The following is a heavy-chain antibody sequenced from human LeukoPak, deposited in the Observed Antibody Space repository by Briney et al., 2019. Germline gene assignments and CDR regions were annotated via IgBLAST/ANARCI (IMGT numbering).Heavy chain of an antibody. V-gene: IGHV3-53*01. D-gene: IGHD4-23*01. J-gene: IGHJ4*02. CDR2: IYSGGST. Sequence: GGSLRLSCAASGFSVITNYMNWVRQAPGKGLEWVSVIYSGGSTYYADSVKGRFTISRDNSKNSLYLQVNSLRAEDTAVYYCARDLPVVYWGQGTLVTVSS. CDR3: ARDLPVVY. CDR1: GFSVITNY.